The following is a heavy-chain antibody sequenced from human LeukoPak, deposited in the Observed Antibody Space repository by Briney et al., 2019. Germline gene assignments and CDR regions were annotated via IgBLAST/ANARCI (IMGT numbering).Heavy chain of an antibody. CDR2: ISYDGSNK. CDR3: ARGGYCSSTSCTYYFDY. J-gene: IGHJ4*02. CDR1: GFTFSSYA. Sequence: AGRSLRRSCAASGFTFSSYAMHWVRQAPGKGLEWVAVISYDGSNKYYADSVKGRFTISRDNSKNTLYLQMNSLRAEDTAVYYCARGGYCSSTSCTYYFDYWGQGTLVTVSS. D-gene: IGHD2-2*01. V-gene: IGHV3-30-3*01.